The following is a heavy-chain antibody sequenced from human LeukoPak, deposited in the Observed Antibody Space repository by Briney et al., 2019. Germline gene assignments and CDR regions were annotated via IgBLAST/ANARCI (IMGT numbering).Heavy chain of an antibody. CDR1: GFTFSDYY. CDR3: ARGADSGYSSDN. Sequence: GGSLRLSCAASGFTFSDYYMSWIRRAPGKGLVWVSRINSDGRSTNYADSVKGRFTISRDNAKNTLYLQMNSLRAEDTAVYYCARGADSGYSSDNWGQGTLVSVSS. V-gene: IGHV3-74*01. CDR2: INSDGRST. D-gene: IGHD3-9*01. J-gene: IGHJ4*02.